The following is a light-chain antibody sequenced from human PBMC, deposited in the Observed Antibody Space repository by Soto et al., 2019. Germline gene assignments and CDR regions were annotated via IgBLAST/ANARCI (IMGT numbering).Light chain of an antibody. Sequence: EIVLTQSPATLSSFPGDRVTLSCRASQYINTRLAWYQHRPGQAPRLLIYQTSIRAAGIPARFSGSGSGTDFTLTISSLEPEDFSVYYCQQRYNWPITFGQGTRLEIK. CDR2: QTS. CDR3: QQRYNWPIT. CDR1: QYINTR. J-gene: IGKJ5*01. V-gene: IGKV3-11*01.